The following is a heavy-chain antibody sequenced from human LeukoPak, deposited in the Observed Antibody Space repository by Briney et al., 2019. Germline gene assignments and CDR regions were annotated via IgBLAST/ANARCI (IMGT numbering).Heavy chain of an antibody. CDR2: IDPNSGGT. CDR3: ARRENDY. V-gene: IGHV1-2*06. Sequence: EASVKVSCKASGYTFTSYDINWVRQATGQGLEWMGRIDPNSGGTNYAQKFQGRVTMTRDTSISTAYMELSRLRSDDTAVYYCARRENDYWGQGTLVTVSS. D-gene: IGHD5-24*01. CDR1: GYTFTSYD. J-gene: IGHJ4*02.